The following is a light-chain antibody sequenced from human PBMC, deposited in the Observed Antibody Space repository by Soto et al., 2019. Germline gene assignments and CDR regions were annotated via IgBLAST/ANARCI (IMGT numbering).Light chain of an antibody. CDR1: QSVSTN. CDR3: QQYNNWPPT. V-gene: IGKV3-15*01. CDR2: GFSS. J-gene: IGKJ1*01. Sequence: EIVMTQSPGTRSVSPGERATLSCMASQSVSTNLAWYQQKPGQAPRLLIYGFSSTRATGIPARFSASGSGAEFTLTISSLQSEDFALYYCQQYNNWPPTFGQGTKVDIK.